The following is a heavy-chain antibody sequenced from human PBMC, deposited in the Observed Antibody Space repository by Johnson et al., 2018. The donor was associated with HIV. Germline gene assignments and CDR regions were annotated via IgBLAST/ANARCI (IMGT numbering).Heavy chain of an antibody. D-gene: IGHD1-26*01. Sequence: QVQLVESGGGVVQPGRSLRLSCAASGFTFSNYGMHWVRQAPGKGLEWVAVIWFDGSNKYYADSVKGRFTISRDNSKNTLYLQMNSLKTEDTAVYYCWGLVGAYDAFDIWGQGTMVTVSS. J-gene: IGHJ3*02. CDR3: WGLVGAYDAFDI. CDR2: IWFDGSNK. CDR1: GFTFSNYG. V-gene: IGHV3-33*01.